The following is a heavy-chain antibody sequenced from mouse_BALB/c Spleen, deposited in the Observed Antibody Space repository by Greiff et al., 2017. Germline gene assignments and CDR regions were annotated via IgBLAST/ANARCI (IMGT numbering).Heavy chain of an antibody. J-gene: IGHJ3*01. CDR3: ARDGYDGGAWFAY. CDR1: GFSLTGYG. V-gene: IGHV2-6-7*01. CDR2: IWGDGST. D-gene: IGHD2-2*01. Sequence: VMLVESGPGLVAPSQSLSITCTASGFSLTGYGVNWVRQPPGKGLEWLGMIWGDGSTDYNSALKSRLSISKDNSKSQVFLKMNSLQTDDTARYYCARDGYDGGAWFAYWGQGTLVTVSA.